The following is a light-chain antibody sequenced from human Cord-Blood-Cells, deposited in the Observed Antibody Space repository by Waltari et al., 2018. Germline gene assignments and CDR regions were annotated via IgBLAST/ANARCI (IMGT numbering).Light chain of an antibody. CDR2: GAS. CDR1: QSVSSSY. Sequence: EIVLTQSPGTLSLSPAERATLSCRASQSVSSSYLAWYQQKPGQAPRLLIYGASSRATGIPDRFSGSGSGTDFTLTISRLEPEDFAVYYCQQYCSSPWTFGQGTKVEIK. J-gene: IGKJ1*01. V-gene: IGKV3-20*01. CDR3: QQYCSSPWT.